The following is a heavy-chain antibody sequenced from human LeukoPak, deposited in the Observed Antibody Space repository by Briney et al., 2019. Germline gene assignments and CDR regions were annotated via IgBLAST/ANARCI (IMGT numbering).Heavy chain of an antibody. CDR3: ARGYYDSSGYYPFDY. CDR2: IKEDGSEK. D-gene: IGHD3-22*01. CDR1: GFMFSSYW. J-gene: IGHJ4*02. Sequence: PGGSLRLSCAASGFMFSSYWMSWVRQAPGKGLEWVADIKEDGSEKSYVDSVKGRFTISRDNAKNSLYLQMNTLRAEDTAVYYCARGYYDSSGYYPFDYWGQGTLVTVSS. V-gene: IGHV3-7*01.